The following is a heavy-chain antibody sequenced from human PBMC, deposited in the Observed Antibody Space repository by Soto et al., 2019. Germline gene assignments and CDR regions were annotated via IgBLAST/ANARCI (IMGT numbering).Heavy chain of an antibody. D-gene: IGHD6-19*01. Sequence: ASVKVSCKASGYTFTSYAMHWLRQAPAQRIEWMGWINAGNGNTKYSQNFQGRVTITRDTSASTAYMELSSLRSEDTAVYYCASVYCSGWFGAYYFDYWCQGTLVAVSS. J-gene: IGHJ4*02. CDR1: GYTFTSYA. CDR3: ASVYCSGWFGAYYFDY. CDR2: INAGNGNT. V-gene: IGHV1-3*01.